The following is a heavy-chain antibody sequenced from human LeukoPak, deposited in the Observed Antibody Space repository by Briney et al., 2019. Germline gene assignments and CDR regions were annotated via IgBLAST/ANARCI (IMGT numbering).Heavy chain of an antibody. Sequence: GGSLRLSCAASGFTFSSYAMSWVRQAPGKGLEWVSAISGSGGSTYYADSVKGRFTISRDNSKNTLYLQMNSLGAEDTAVHYCAKDRWYYDSSGTYWGQGTLVTVSS. D-gene: IGHD3-22*01. CDR2: ISGSGGST. V-gene: IGHV3-23*01. CDR3: AKDRWYYDSSGTY. CDR1: GFTFSSYA. J-gene: IGHJ4*02.